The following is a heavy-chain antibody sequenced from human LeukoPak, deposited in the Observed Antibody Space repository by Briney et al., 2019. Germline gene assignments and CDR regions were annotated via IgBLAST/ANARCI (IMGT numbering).Heavy chain of an antibody. Sequence: AGSLRLSCVALEFDPTYFCMTWVRRAPGKGLEWVANINPDGGESFYLDSVRGRFTVCRDNAKKSLYLQINSLRAEEAAVYYWATCVGTVSGSYAGPGGLLVWGKGTTVSVSS. CDR2: INPDGGES. D-gene: IGHD3-16*01. CDR1: EFDPTYFC. J-gene: IGHJ6*04. CDR3: ATCVGTVSGSYAGPGGLLV. V-gene: IGHV3-7*01.